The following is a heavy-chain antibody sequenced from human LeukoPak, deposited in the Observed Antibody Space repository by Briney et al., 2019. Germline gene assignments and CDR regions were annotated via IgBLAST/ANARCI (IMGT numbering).Heavy chain of an antibody. CDR3: ARDSGHYDFWSGYTVNWFDP. Sequence: GGSLRLSCAASEFTFSSYWMHWVRQAPGKGLMWVSRISSDGGSTTYADSVKGRFTISRDNAKNTLHLQMNSLRAEDTAVYYCARDSGHYDFWSGYTVNWFDPWGQGTLVTVSS. J-gene: IGHJ5*02. D-gene: IGHD3-3*01. CDR2: ISSDGGST. V-gene: IGHV3-74*01. CDR1: EFTFSSYW.